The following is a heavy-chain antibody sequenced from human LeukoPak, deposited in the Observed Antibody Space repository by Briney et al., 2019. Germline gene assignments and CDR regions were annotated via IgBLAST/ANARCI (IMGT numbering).Heavy chain of an antibody. CDR1: GFTFSSYW. Sequence: PGGSLRLSCAASGFTFSSYWMSWVRHAPGKGLEGVANIKQDGSEKYYVDSVKGRFTISRDNAKNSLYLQMNSLRAEDTAVYYCARYEDDFWPYYFDYWGQGALVTVSS. CDR2: IKQDGSEK. V-gene: IGHV3-7*01. J-gene: IGHJ4*02. D-gene: IGHD3-3*01. CDR3: ARYEDDFWPYYFDY.